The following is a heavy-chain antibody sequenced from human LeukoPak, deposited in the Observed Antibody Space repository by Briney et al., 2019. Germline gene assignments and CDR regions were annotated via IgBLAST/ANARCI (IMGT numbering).Heavy chain of an antibody. V-gene: IGHV3-11*06. Sequence: PGGSLRLSCAASGFTFSDYYMSWIRLAPGKGLEWVSYISSSSSYTNYADSVKGRFTISRDNAKNSLYLQMNSLRAEDTAVYYCARDGAWDIVVPPYYYGMDVWGKGTTVTVSS. D-gene: IGHD2-15*01. J-gene: IGHJ6*04. CDR2: ISSSSSYT. CDR1: GFTFSDYY. CDR3: ARDGAWDIVVPPYYYGMDV.